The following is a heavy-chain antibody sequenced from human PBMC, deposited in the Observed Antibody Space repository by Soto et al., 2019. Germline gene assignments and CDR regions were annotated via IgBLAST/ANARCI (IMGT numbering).Heavy chain of an antibody. D-gene: IGHD6-6*01. CDR2: IYWDDDK. CDR1: GFSLSPSGVG. Sequence: SGPTLVQPTQTLTLTCTFSGFSLSPSGVGVGWIRQPPGKALEWLALIYWDDDKRYSPSLKSRLTITKDTSKNQVVLTMTNMYPVDTATYYCAHIIAARQGGYYYYYMDVWGKGTTVTVSS. J-gene: IGHJ6*03. V-gene: IGHV2-5*02. CDR3: AHIIAARQGGYYYYYMDV.